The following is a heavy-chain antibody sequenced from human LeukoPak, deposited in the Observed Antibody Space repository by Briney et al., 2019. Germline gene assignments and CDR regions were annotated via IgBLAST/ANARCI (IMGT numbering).Heavy chain of an antibody. CDR1: GYTFTGYY. CDR2: INPNSGGT. J-gene: IGHJ4*02. CDR3: ARGVDTAMVVDY. V-gene: IGHV1-2*04. D-gene: IGHD5-18*01. Sequence: ASVKVSCTASGYTFTGYYMHWVRQAPGQGLEWMGWINPNSGGTNYAQKFQGWVTMTRDTSISTAYMELSRLRSDDTAVYYCARGVDTAMVVDYWGQGTLVTVSS.